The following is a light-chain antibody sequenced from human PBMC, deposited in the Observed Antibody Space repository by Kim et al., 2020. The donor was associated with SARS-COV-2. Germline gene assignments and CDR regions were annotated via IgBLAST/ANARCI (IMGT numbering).Light chain of an antibody. CDR2: LNSDGSH. CDR3: QTWGTGIPV. V-gene: IGLV4-69*01. CDR1: SGHSSYA. Sequence: QLVLTQSPSASASLGASVKLTCTLSSGHSSYAIAWHQQQPEKGPRYLMKLNSDGSHSKGDGIPDRFSGSSSGAERYLTISSLQSEDEADYYCQTWGTGIPVFGGRTQQTVL. J-gene: IGLJ3*02.